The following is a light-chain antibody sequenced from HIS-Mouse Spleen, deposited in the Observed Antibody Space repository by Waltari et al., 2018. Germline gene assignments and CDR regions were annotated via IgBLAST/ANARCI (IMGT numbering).Light chain of an antibody. J-gene: IGLJ3*02. V-gene: IGLV2-11*01. CDR3: CSYAGSPWV. CDR2: DVS. CDR1: SSDEGGHNY. Sequence: SALTQPRSVSGPPGQSVTISCPGTSSDEGGHNYVHCYQPPPCKAPKLMIYDVSKRHSGLPDRFSGSKSGNTASLTISGLQAEDEADYYCCSYAGSPWVFGGGTKLTVL.